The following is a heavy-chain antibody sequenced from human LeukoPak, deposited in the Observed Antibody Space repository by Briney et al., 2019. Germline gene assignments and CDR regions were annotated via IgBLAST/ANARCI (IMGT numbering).Heavy chain of an antibody. V-gene: IGHV3-7*01. Sequence: PGGSLRLSCAASGFSFSSYWMTWVRQAPGKGLEWVANIEPDGSEEYYVDSVKGRFSISRDNAKNSLYLQMNSLRGEDTAVYYCATHYDWTFDCWGQGTLVTVSS. CDR1: GFSFSSYW. CDR2: IEPDGSEE. J-gene: IGHJ4*02. CDR3: ATHYDWTFDC. D-gene: IGHD1-1*01.